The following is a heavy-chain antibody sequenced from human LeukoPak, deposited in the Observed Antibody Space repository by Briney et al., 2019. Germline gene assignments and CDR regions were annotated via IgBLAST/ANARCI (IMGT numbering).Heavy chain of an antibody. CDR2: ISSSSSYI. CDR3: ASTSGSYPYGMDV. CDR1: GFAFSSYS. V-gene: IGHV3-21*01. J-gene: IGHJ6*02. D-gene: IGHD1-26*01. Sequence: GGSLRLSCAASGFAFSSYSMNWVRQAPGKGLEWVSSISSSSSYIYYADSVKGRFTISRDNAKNSLYLQMNSLRAEDTAVYYCASTSGSYPYGMDVWGQGTTVTVSS.